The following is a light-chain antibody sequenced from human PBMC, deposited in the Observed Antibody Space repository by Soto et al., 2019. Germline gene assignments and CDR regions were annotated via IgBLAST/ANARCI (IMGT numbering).Light chain of an antibody. CDR3: QNYHSAPRT. Sequence: DIQMTHSPSSLAASVGDRDTITCRASQGISNYLGWYQQKPGKVPKLLIYAASTLQSGVPSRFSGSGSGSDFTLTISSLQPEDVATYYCQNYHSAPRTFGQGTKVEIK. CDR1: QGISNY. V-gene: IGKV1-27*01. CDR2: AAS. J-gene: IGKJ1*01.